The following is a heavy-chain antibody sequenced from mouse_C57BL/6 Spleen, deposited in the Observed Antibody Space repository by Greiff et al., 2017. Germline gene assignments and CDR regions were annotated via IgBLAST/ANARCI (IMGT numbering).Heavy chain of an antibody. CDR3: ARQFDGYFQFAY. CDR2: IWSDGST. CDR1: GFSLTSYG. V-gene: IGHV2-6-1*01. D-gene: IGHD2-3*01. Sequence: QVQLQQSGPGLVAPSQSLSITCTVSGFSLTSYGVHWVRQPPGTGLEWLVVIWSDGSTTYTSALISRLSISTDNSKSQVFLKMNRLQTDDTAMYYCARQFDGYFQFAYWGQGTLVTVSA. J-gene: IGHJ3*01.